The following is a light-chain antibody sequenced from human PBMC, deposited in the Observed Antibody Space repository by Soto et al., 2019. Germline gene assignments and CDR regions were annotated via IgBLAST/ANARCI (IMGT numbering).Light chain of an antibody. J-gene: IGLJ3*02. CDR3: TSYTTSSPYLV. CDR2: DVT. V-gene: IGLV2-14*03. CDR1: SSDVGGYNY. Sequence: QSALTQPASVSGSPGQSITISCTGTSSDVGGYNYVSWHQHHPGKAPKLMIYDVTNRPSGVSNRFSGSKSGNTASLTSSGLQAEYEADYYCTSYTTSSPYLVFGGGTKLTVL.